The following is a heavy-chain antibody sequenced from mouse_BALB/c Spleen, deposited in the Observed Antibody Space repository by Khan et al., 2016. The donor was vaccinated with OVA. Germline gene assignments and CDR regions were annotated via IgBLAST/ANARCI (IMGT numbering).Heavy chain of an antibody. CDR3: ARGGADYYRNDGGAMEY. D-gene: IGHD2-14*01. Sequence: QIQLVQSGPELKKPGETVRISCKASGYTFTTAGIQWVQKMPGKGLKWIGWINTHSGVPKYAEDFKGRFAFSLEISVNTAYLQITNLKNEDTATYFCARGGADYYRNDGGAMEYWGQGTSVTVS. J-gene: IGHJ4*01. CDR1: GYTFTTAG. CDR2: INTHSGVP. V-gene: IGHV9-4*02.